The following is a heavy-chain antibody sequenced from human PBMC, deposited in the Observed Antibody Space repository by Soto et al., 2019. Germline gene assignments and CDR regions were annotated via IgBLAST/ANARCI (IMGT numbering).Heavy chain of an antibody. Sequence: QVHLEESGPGLVRPSGNLSLTCTVSGVPISSYDWWTWVRQTPGKGMEWIGEIYHNGRTNYNPSLKSRVSLSIDKSKNQFSLNLQSLTAADTAVYYCARGTLIGSSTRNWCDPWGQGAQVTVSS. D-gene: IGHD3-10*01. V-gene: IGHV4-4*02. J-gene: IGHJ5*02. CDR2: IYHNGRT. CDR1: GVPISSYDW. CDR3: ARGTLIGSSTRNWCDP.